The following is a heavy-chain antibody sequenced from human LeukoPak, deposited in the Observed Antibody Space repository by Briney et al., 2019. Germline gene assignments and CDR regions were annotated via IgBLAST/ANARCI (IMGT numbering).Heavy chain of an antibody. Sequence: SETLSLTCAVDGGSFSGYYWSWIRQPPGKGLEWIGEINHSGSTNYNPSLKSRVTISVDTSKNQFSLKLSSVTAEHTAVYYCASSKVWQWPVDYWGQGTLITVSS. V-gene: IGHV4-34*01. D-gene: IGHD6-19*01. J-gene: IGHJ4*02. CDR2: INHSGST. CDR1: GGSFSGYY. CDR3: ASSKVWQWPVDY.